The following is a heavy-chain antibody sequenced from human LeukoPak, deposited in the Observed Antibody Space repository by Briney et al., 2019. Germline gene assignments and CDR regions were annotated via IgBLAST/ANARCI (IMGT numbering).Heavy chain of an antibody. CDR1: GGSFSGYY. V-gene: IGHV4-34*01. Sequence: SETLSLTCAVYGGSFSGYYWSWIRQPPGKGLEWIGEINHSGSTNYNPSLRSRVTISVDTSKNQFSLKLSSVTAADTAVYYCARGHKPRYFDLWGRGTLVTVSS. CDR3: ARGHKPRYFDL. J-gene: IGHJ2*01. CDR2: INHSGST.